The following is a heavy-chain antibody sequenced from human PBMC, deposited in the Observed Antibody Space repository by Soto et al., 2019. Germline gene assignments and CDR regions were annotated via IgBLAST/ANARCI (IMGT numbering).Heavy chain of an antibody. J-gene: IGHJ6*02. CDR2: IFSDNER. CDR1: GFSLTTGRMG. V-gene: IGHV2-26*01. D-gene: IGHD4-17*01. CDR3: VRVNVDSYQGYCGMDV. Sequence: QVTLKESGPVLVKPTETLTLTCTVSGFSLTTGRMGVSWIRQSPGKALEWLAHIFSDNERSYSTSLQGRLTTSKDWSGRQVVLRMTLVDPVVSVTYYCVRVNVDSYQGYCGMDVWGQGTTVTVSS.